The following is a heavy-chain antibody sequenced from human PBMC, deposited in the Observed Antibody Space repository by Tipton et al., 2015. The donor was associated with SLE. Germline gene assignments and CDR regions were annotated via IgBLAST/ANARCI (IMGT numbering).Heavy chain of an antibody. V-gene: IGHV6-1*01. D-gene: IGHD1-26*01. CDR1: GDSVSSNSAG. CDR3: ARDRARLGVGWRHFAP. Sequence: GLVKPSQTLSLTCAISGDSVSSNSAGWNWIRQSPSRGLEWLGRTFYRSRWHTDYPVSVQSRISIDPDTSMNQFSLQLSSVTPEDTGVYYCARDRARLGVGWRHFAPCGQGTLVTVSS. CDR2: TFYRSRWHT. J-gene: IGHJ5*02.